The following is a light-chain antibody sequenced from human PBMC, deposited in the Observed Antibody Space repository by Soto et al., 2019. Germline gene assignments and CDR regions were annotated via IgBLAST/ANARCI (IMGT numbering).Light chain of an antibody. CDR1: QSVLYSSNNNNY. CDR2: WAS. CDR3: QQYYSNPRT. J-gene: IGKJ1*01. Sequence: DIVMTQSPDSLAVTLGERATINCRSSQSVLYSSNNNNYLAWYQQKPGQPPKLLISWASTRESGVPDRFSGSGSWTDFTLTISSLQAEDVAVYYCQQYYSNPRTFGQGTKVEIK. V-gene: IGKV4-1*01.